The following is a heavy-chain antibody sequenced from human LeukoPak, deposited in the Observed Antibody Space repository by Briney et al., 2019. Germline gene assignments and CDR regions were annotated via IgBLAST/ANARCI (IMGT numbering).Heavy chain of an antibody. CDR1: GYSFSTYW. D-gene: IGHD1-1*01. V-gene: IGHV5-51*01. J-gene: IGHJ4*02. Sequence: GESLKISCKGSGYSFSTYWTAWVRQKPGKGLEWMGIIYPGDSDIRYSSSFEGQVTISADKSISTAYLQWSSLKASDTAMYYCARHETGPYFDYWGRGTLVTVSS. CDR3: ARHETGPYFDY. CDR2: IYPGDSDI.